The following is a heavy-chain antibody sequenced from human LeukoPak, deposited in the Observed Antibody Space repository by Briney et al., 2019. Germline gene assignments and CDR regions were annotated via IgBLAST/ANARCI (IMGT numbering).Heavy chain of an antibody. D-gene: IGHD2-2*01. J-gene: IGHJ6*03. CDR3: AREGQLLCPSCLYYYYYMDV. Sequence: KPGGSLRLSCAASGFTFSDYYMSWIRQAPGKGLEWVSYISSSGSTIYYADSVKGRFTISRDNAKNSLYLQMNSLRAEDTAVYYCAREGQLLCPSCLYYYYYMDVWGKGTTVTVSS. V-gene: IGHV3-11*04. CDR2: ISSSGSTI. CDR1: GFTFSDYY.